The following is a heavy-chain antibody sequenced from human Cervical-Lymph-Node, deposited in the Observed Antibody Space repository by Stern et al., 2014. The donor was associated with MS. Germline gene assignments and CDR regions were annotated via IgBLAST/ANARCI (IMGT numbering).Heavy chain of an antibody. V-gene: IGHV4-39*01. J-gene: IGHJ4*02. CDR3: ARLWEYAYCDY. CDR1: GGSISSNSYN. D-gene: IGHD1-26*01. Sequence: VQLVESGPGLVKPSETLSLTCTVSGGSISSNSYNWGWIRQPPGKGLEWIGSIFYTGTTYYNPSLKTRVTMSADTSKNQFSLKLRSVTAADTAVYYCARLWEYAYCDYWGRGTLVTVSS. CDR2: IFYTGTT.